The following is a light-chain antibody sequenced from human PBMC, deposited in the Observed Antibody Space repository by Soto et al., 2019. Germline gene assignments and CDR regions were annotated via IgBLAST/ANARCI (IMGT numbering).Light chain of an antibody. CDR3: QQRSSWPIT. V-gene: IGKV3-11*01. J-gene: IGKJ5*01. Sequence: EIVLTQSPATLSLSPGGRATLSCSASQSVSRYLAWYQQKPGQAPRLLIYDASNRATGIPARFSGSGSGTDFTLTISSLEPEDFAVYYCQQRSSWPITFGQGTRLEIK. CDR1: QSVSRY. CDR2: DAS.